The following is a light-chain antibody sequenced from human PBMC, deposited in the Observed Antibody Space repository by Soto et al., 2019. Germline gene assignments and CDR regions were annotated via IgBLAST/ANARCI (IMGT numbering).Light chain of an antibody. CDR2: EVS. CDR1: SSDVGAYKY. CDR3: NSYAGDIIRFV. Sequence: SALTQPASVSGSPGQSVTISCTGTSSDVGAYKYVSWYQQHPGKAPKLMIYEVSNRPSGVSNRFSGSKSGNTASLTISGLQADDEADYYCNSYAGDIIRFVFGTGTQLTVL. J-gene: IGLJ1*01. V-gene: IGLV2-14*01.